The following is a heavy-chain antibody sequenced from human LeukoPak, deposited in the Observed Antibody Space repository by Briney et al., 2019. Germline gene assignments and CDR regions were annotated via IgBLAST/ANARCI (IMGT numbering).Heavy chain of an antibody. V-gene: IGHV3-7*01. D-gene: IGHD1-26*01. CDR2: IHKAGTES. CDR1: GFTFSSYG. J-gene: IGHJ4*02. Sequence: GGSLRLSRAASGFTFSSYGMSWVRQAPGKGLEWVANIHKAGTESYYVDSVKGRFAISRDNAKNSLYLQLSSLRVDDTAVYYCARVGTWELQRVFDYWGQGTLVTVSS. CDR3: ARVGTWELQRVFDY.